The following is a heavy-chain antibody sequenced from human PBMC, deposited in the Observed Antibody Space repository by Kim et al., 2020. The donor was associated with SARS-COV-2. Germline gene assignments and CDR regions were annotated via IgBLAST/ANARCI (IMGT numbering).Heavy chain of an antibody. CDR1: GFTFGDYA. CDR3: TREPRKSIAVAGTLFPRYYYYYYTDV. CDR2: IRSKAYGGTT. D-gene: IGHD6-19*01. Sequence: GGSLRLSCTASGFTFGDYAMSWVRQAPGKGLEWVGFIRSKAYGGTTEYAASVKGRFTISRDDSKSIAYLQMNSLKTEDTAVYYCTREPRKSIAVAGTLFPRYYYYYYTDVWGKGTTVTVSS. J-gene: IGHJ6*03. V-gene: IGHV3-49*04.